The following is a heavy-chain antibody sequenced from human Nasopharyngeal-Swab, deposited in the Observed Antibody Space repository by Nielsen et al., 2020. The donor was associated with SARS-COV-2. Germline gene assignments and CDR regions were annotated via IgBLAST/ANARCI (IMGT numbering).Heavy chain of an antibody. V-gene: IGHV3-30*04. D-gene: IGHD7-27*01. CDR2: ISYDGSNK. CDR1: GFTFSSYA. Sequence: GESLKISCAASGFTFSSYAMHWVRQAPGKGLEWVAVISYDGSNKYYADSVKGRFTISRDNSKNTLYLQMNSLRAEDTAVYYCARALWGSYYYGMDVWGQGITVTVSS. J-gene: IGHJ6*02. CDR3: ARALWGSYYYGMDV.